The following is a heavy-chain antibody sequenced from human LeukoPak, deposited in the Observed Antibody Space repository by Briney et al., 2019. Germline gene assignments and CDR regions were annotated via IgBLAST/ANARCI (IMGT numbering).Heavy chain of an antibody. Sequence: GGSLRLSCAASGFTVSSNYMSWVRQAPGKGLEWVSVICSSGSTYYADSVEGRFTISRDNSKNTLYLQMSSLRAEDTAVYYCAGMIPTMGFDYWGQGTLVTVSS. CDR1: GFTVSSNY. CDR2: ICSSGST. V-gene: IGHV3-53*01. CDR3: AGMIPTMGFDY. D-gene: IGHD3-22*01. J-gene: IGHJ4*02.